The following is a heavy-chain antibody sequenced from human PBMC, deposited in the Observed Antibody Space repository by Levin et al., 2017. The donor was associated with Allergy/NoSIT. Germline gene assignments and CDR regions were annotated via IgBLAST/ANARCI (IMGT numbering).Heavy chain of an antibody. CDR2: IFPRDSDT. J-gene: IGHJ4*02. V-gene: IGHV5-51*01. CDR3: ARRDSDGSNSLDY. D-gene: IGHD4-23*01. CDR1: GYSFTSYW. Sequence: RSGGSLRLSCQASGYSFTSYWFGWVRQRPGKGLEWMGLIFPRDSDTRVSPSFQGQIVMSVDKSIAPAYLQWSSLKASDPARYYWARRDSDGSNSLDYGGQGTLVTVSS.